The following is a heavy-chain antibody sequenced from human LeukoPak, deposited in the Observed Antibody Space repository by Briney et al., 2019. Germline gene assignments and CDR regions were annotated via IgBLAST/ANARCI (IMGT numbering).Heavy chain of an antibody. D-gene: IGHD4-17*01. CDR3: ARSEDYGDYVLGDY. V-gene: IGHV1-2*02. Sequence: ASVKVSCKASGYTFTGYYMHWVRQAPGQGLEWVGWINPNSGGTNYAQKFQGRVTMTRDTSISTAYMELSRLRSDDTAVYYCARSEDYGDYVLGDYWGQGTLVTVSS. CDR2: INPNSGGT. CDR1: GYTFTGYY. J-gene: IGHJ4*02.